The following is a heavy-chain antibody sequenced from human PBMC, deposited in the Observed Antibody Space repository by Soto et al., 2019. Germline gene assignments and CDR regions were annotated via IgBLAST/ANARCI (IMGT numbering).Heavy chain of an antibody. V-gene: IGHV3-23*01. CDR1: GFTFSSYA. Sequence: EVQLLESVGGLVQPGGSLRLSCAASGFTFSSYAMSWVRQAPGKGLEWVSAISGSGGSTYYADSVKGRFTISRDNSKNTLYLQMNSLRAEDTAVYYCAKDKGENYDFWSSRFDYWGQGTLVTVSS. D-gene: IGHD3-3*01. J-gene: IGHJ4*02. CDR2: ISGSGGST. CDR3: AKDKGENYDFWSSRFDY.